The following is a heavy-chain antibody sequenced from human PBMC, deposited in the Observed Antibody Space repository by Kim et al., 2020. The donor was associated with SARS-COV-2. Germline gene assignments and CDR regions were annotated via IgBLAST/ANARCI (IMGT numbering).Heavy chain of an antibody. CDR2: ISGSGGST. Sequence: GGSLRLSCAASGFTFSSYAMSWVRQAPGKGLEWVSAISGSGGSTYYADSVKGRFTISRDNSKNTLYLQMNSLRAEDTAVYYCAKGGRWDYYDSSGFYYWGQGTLVTVSS. J-gene: IGHJ4*02. CDR1: GFTFSSYA. CDR3: AKGGRWDYYDSSGFYY. D-gene: IGHD3-22*01. V-gene: IGHV3-23*01.